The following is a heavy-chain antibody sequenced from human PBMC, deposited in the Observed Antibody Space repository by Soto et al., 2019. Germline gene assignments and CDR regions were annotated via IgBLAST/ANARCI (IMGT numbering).Heavy chain of an antibody. CDR1: GFRFGDYA. D-gene: IGHD2-2*01. V-gene: IGHV3-23*01. Sequence: HPGGSLRLSCTTSGFRFGDYAMSWFRQAPGKGPEWVASISGNKMTTFYPDSVKGRFFISRDNSDNTLHLQMNSLRDDDTAIYYCAKRRLNTITSLSDYWGQGVQVTVSS. J-gene: IGHJ1*01. CDR3: AKRRLNTITSLSDY. CDR2: ISGNKMTT.